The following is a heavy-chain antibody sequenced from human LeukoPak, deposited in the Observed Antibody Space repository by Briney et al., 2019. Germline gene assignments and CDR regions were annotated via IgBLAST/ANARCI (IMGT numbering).Heavy chain of an antibody. Sequence: PSETLSLTCTVSGGSISSYYWSWFRQPPGKGLEWIGYIYYSGSTNYNPSLKSRVTISVDTSKNQFSLKLSSVTAADTAVYYCAISSGSYFNFDYWGQGTLVTVSS. J-gene: IGHJ4*02. CDR1: GGSISSYY. CDR2: IYYSGST. D-gene: IGHD1-26*01. V-gene: IGHV4-59*08. CDR3: AISSGSYFNFDY.